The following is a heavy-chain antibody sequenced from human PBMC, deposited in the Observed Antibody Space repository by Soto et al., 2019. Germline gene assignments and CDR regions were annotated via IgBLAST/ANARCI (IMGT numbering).Heavy chain of an antibody. V-gene: IGHV1-58*01. Sequence: ASVKVSCKASGFTFTSSAVQWVRQARGQRLEWIGWIVVGSGNTNYAQKFQERVTITRDMSTSTAYMELSSLRSEDTAVYYCAADAGKLHYYGMDVWGQGTTVTVSS. CDR2: IVVGSGNT. CDR1: GFTFTSSA. D-gene: IGHD2-15*01. J-gene: IGHJ6*02. CDR3: AADAGKLHYYGMDV.